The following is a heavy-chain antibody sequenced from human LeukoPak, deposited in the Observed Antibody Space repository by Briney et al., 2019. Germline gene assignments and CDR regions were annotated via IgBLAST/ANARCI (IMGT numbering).Heavy chain of an antibody. J-gene: IGHJ3*01. V-gene: IGHV3-7*01. D-gene: IGHD2-21*02. Sequence: GGSLRLSCAASGFTFSSYWMSWVRQAPGKGLEWVANIKQDGSEKYYVDSVKGRFTISRDNTKNSLYLQMNSLRSEDTAMYYCAREARGVTMWGQGAMVTVSS. CDR3: AREARGVTM. CDR2: IKQDGSEK. CDR1: GFTFSSYW.